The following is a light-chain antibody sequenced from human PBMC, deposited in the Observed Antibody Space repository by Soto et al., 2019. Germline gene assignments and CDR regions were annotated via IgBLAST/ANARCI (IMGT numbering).Light chain of an antibody. J-gene: IGKJ4*01. Sequence: EIVMTQSPATLSVSPGERATLSCRASQSVSSNLAWYQQKPGQAPRLLIYGASTRATGIPARFSGSGSGTEFTLPISSLQSEDVAVYYCQQYNNWPPVTFGGGTKVEIK. CDR1: QSVSSN. CDR2: GAS. CDR3: QQYNNWPPVT. V-gene: IGKV3-15*01.